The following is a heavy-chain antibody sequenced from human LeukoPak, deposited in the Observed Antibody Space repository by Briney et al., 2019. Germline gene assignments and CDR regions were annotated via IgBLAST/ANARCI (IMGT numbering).Heavy chain of an antibody. CDR2: IYYSGST. J-gene: IGHJ4*02. CDR3: ARDGDYFDY. Sequence: SETLSLTCTVSGGSISSYYWSWIRQPPGKGLEWIGYIYYSGSTNYNPSLKSRVTISVDTSKNQFSLKLSSVTAADTAVYYCARDGDYFDYWGQGTLVTVSS. V-gene: IGHV4-59*01. CDR1: GGSISSYY.